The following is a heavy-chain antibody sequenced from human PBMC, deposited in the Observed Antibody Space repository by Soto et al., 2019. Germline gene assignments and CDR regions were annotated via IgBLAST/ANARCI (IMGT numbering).Heavy chain of an antibody. CDR2: ISSSSSTI. CDR1: GFTFSSYS. Sequence: EVQLVESGGGLVQPGWSLRLSCAASGFTFSSYSMNWVRQAPGKGLEWVSYISSSSSTIYYADSVKGRFTISRDNAKNSLYLQMNSLRAEDTAVYYCARSHDFWRTRISQVDYWGQGTLVTVSS. J-gene: IGHJ4*02. D-gene: IGHD3-3*01. V-gene: IGHV3-48*01. CDR3: ARSHDFWRTRISQVDY.